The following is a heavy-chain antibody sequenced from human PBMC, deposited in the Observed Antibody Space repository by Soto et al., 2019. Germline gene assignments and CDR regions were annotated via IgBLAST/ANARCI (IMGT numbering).Heavy chain of an antibody. CDR1: GFTFSSYG. J-gene: IGHJ5*02. Sequence: QVQLVESGGGVVQPGRSLRLSCAASGFTFSSYGMHWVRQAPGKGLEWVAVIWYDGSNKYYADSVKGRFTISRDNSKKTLYLQMNSRRAEDTAVYYCARDPEPYIGVVTADPLAGWFDPWGQGTLVTVSS. V-gene: IGHV3-33*01. D-gene: IGHD2-21*02. CDR2: IWYDGSNK. CDR3: ARDPEPYIGVVTADPLAGWFDP.